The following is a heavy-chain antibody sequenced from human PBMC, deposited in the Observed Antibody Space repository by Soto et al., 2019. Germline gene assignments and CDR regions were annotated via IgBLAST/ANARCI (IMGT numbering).Heavy chain of an antibody. CDR2: IDPSDSYT. V-gene: IGHV5-10-1*01. D-gene: IGHD5-18*01. J-gene: IGHJ4*02. Sequence: GESLKISCKGSGHSFTSYWITWVRQMPGKGLEWMGRIDPSDSYTKYSPSFQGHVTISADKSISTAYLQWSSLKASDTAMYYCARRAGYSSGLDFDYWGQGALVTVSS. CDR1: GHSFTSYW. CDR3: ARRAGYSSGLDFDY.